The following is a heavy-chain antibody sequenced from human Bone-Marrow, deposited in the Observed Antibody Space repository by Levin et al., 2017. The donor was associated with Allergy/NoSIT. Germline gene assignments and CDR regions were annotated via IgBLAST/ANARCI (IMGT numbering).Heavy chain of an antibody. V-gene: IGHV3-74*01. J-gene: IGHJ5*02. CDR3: ARDRPHNWFDP. CDR1: GFTFKDYW. CDR2: INQDGSDT. Sequence: GESLKISCAASGFTFKDYWMHWVRQTPGKGLEWVSRINQDGSDTVYADFVKGRFTLSRDNAQNTLSLQMNSLRGDDTAVYYCARDRPHNWFDPWGQGTLVTVS.